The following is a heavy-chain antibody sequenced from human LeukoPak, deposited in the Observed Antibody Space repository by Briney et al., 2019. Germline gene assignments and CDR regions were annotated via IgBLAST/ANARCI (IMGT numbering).Heavy chain of an antibody. D-gene: IGHD2-2*01. J-gene: IGHJ5*02. CDR1: GYTFTGYY. CDR3: ARLSVVVVVPAANDWFDP. Sequence: GAPVKVSCKASGYTFTGYYMHRVRQAPGQGLEWMGWINPNSGGTNYAQKFQGRVTMTRDTSISTAYMELSRLRSDDTAVYYCARLSVVVVVPAANDWFDPWGQGTLVTVSS. CDR2: INPNSGGT. V-gene: IGHV1-2*02.